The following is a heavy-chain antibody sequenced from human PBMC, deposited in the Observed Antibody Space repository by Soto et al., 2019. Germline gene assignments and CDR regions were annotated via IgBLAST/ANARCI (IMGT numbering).Heavy chain of an antibody. V-gene: IGHV3-74*01. CDR2: INPAGTIT. Sequence: PGGSLRLSCAASGFPFSHYWMHWVRQTPGKGLVWVSRINPAGTITNYADSVEGRFTISRDNADSALFLQMNSLSAEDTAVYYCARYRSLDPWGQGILVTVSS. CDR1: GFPFSHYW. J-gene: IGHJ5*02. D-gene: IGHD3-16*02. CDR3: ARYRSLDP.